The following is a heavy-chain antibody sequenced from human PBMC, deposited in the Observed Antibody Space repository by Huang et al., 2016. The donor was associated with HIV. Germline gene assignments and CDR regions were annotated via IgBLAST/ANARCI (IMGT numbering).Heavy chain of an antibody. J-gene: IGHJ4*02. CDR2: IYPGDADT. Sequence: EVQLVQSGAVVKKPGESLKISCKGSGYRFTNYWVGWVRQMPGKGLERIGIIYPGDADTKYSPSFQGQVTLSADKSCSSAYLQWSRLKASDSSVYYCARPLLGYSNGYYFDNWGQGTLVTVSS. D-gene: IGHD5-18*01. CDR3: ARPLLGYSNGYYFDN. CDR1: GYRFTNYW. V-gene: IGHV5-51*03.